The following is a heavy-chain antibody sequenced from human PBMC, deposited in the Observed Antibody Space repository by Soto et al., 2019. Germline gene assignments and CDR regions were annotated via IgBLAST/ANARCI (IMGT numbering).Heavy chain of an antibody. CDR2: IRSGRDT. D-gene: IGHD2-21*02. CDR1: GFTFSNYY. Sequence: GGSLRLSCAVSGFTFSNYYIHWVRQAPGKGLEWVSSIRSGRDTFYADSVKGRFSISRDDATSSVSLQMNSLRGEDTAVYFCAREETAWPLAYGLNVWGQGTTVTVS. CDR3: AREETAWPLAYGLNV. J-gene: IGHJ6*02. V-gene: IGHV3-21*01.